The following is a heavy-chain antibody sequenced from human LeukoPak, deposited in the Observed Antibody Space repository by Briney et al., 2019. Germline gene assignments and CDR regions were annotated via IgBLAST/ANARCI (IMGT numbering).Heavy chain of an antibody. D-gene: IGHD6-13*01. Sequence: GGSLRLSCAASGFTFSSYWMSWVRQAPGKGLEWVANIKQDGSEKYYEDSVKGRFTISRDNTKNSLYLQMNSLRAEDTAVYYCASESGIAAAGLWGQGTMVTVSS. CDR3: ASESGIAAAGL. CDR1: GFTFSSYW. V-gene: IGHV3-7*01. J-gene: IGHJ3*01. CDR2: IKQDGSEK.